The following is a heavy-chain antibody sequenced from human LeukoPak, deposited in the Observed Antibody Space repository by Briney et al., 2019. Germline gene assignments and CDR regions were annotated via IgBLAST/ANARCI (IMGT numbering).Heavy chain of an antibody. CDR3: ARVRGNSCDY. CDR1: GFRLSDYY. V-gene: IGHV1-2*02. J-gene: IGHJ4*02. D-gene: IGHD6-13*01. Sequence: ASVKVSCKTSGFRLSDYYFHWVRQAPGQGLEWMGWIRGDTGDTDSPQKFQGRVTMTRDTSINTAYMELSRLTFDDTAMYFCARVRGNSCDYWGQGTLVTVSS. CDR2: IRGDTGDT.